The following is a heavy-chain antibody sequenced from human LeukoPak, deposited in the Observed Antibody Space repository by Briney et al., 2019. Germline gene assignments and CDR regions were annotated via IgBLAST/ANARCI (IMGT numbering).Heavy chain of an antibody. CDR2: IYYSGST. D-gene: IGHD6-13*01. V-gene: IGHV4-59*01. J-gene: IGHJ4*02. Sequence: SETLSLTCTVSGGSISSYYWSWIRQPPGKGLEWIGYIYYSGSTNYNPSLKSRVTISVDTSKNQFSLKLSSVTAAHTAVYYCARVAAAGNDYWGRGTLVTVSS. CDR1: GGSISSYY. CDR3: ARVAAAGNDY.